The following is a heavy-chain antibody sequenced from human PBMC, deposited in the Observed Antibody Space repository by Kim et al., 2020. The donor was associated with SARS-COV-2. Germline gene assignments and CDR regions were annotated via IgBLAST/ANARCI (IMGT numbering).Heavy chain of an antibody. Sequence: GRFTISRDNAKNSLYLQMNSLRAEDTAVYYCARSDGAYCGGDCYGNWFDPWGQGTLVTVSS. V-gene: IGHV3-7*04. J-gene: IGHJ5*02. CDR3: ARSDGAYCGGDCYGNWFDP. D-gene: IGHD2-21*02.